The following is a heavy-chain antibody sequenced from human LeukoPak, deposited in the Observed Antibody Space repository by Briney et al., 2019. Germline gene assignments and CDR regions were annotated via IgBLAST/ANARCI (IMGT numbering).Heavy chain of an antibody. J-gene: IGHJ5*02. V-gene: IGHV4-34*01. CDR2: INHSGST. D-gene: IGHD4-17*01. CDR1: GGSFSGYY. Sequence: PSETLSLTCAVYGGSFSGYYWSWIRQPPGKGLEWIGEINHSGSTNYNPSLKSRVTISVDTSKNQFSLKLSSVTAVDTAVYYCARGDYGASYWFDPWGQGTLVTVSS. CDR3: ARGDYGASYWFDP.